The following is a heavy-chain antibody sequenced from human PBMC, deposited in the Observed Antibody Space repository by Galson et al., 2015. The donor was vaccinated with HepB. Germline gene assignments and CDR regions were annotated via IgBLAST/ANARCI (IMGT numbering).Heavy chain of an antibody. J-gene: IGHJ6*02. D-gene: IGHD6-13*01. CDR2: IIPILGIA. Sequence: SVKVSCKASGGTFSSYTISWVRQAPGQGLEWMGRIIPILGIANYAQKFQGRVTITADKSTSTAYMELSSLRSEDTAVYYCARSREDQSAAAGTTHYGMDVWGQGTTVTASS. CDR1: GGTFSSYT. CDR3: ARSREDQSAAAGTTHYGMDV. V-gene: IGHV1-69*02.